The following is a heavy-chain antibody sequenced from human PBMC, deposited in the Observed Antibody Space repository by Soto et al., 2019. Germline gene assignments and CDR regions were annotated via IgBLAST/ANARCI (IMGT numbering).Heavy chain of an antibody. V-gene: IGHV4-39*07. D-gene: IGHD4-17*01. CDR1: GGSIRSSDYY. Sequence: SETLSLTCTVSGGSIRSSDYYWAWIRQPPGKGLEWIGTIFYTGTTSYTPSLKSRVTISVDTSKNQFSLKLSSVTAADTAVYYCARVYGDYEDYWGQGTLVTVSS. J-gene: IGHJ4*02. CDR2: IFYTGTT. CDR3: ARVYGDYEDY.